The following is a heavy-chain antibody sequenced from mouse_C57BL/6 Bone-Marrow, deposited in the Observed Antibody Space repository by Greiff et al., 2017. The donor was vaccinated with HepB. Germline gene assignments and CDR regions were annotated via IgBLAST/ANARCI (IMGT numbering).Heavy chain of an antibody. J-gene: IGHJ3*01. D-gene: IGHD2-3*01. CDR1: GFTFSSYG. Sequence: EVKLMESGGDLVKPGGSLKLSCAASGFTFSSYGMSWVRQTPDKRLEWVATISSGGSYTYYPDSVKGRFTISRDNAKNTLYLQMSSLKSEDTAMYYCARHPYDGYPLFAYWGQGTLVTVSA. V-gene: IGHV5-6*01. CDR2: ISSGGSYT. CDR3: ARHPYDGYPLFAY.